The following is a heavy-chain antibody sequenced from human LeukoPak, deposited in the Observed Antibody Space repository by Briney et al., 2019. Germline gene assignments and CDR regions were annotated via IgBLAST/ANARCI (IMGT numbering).Heavy chain of an antibody. CDR2: INPRGGST. CDR3: ARTYCGGDCSEVPGGAFDI. CDR1: GYTFTSYY. D-gene: IGHD2-21*02. J-gene: IGHJ3*02. V-gene: IGHV1-46*01. Sequence: ASVKVSCKASGYTFTSYYMHWVRQAPGQGLEWMGIINPRGGSTSYAQKFQGRVTMTRDTSTSTVYKELSSLRSEDTAVYYCARTYCGGDCSEVPGGAFDIWGQGTMVTVSS.